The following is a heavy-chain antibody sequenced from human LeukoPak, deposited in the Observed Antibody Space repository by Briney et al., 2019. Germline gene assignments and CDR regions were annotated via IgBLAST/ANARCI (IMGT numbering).Heavy chain of an antibody. CDR2: IKSKTDGGTT. CDR1: GFTFSNAW. D-gene: IGHD5-24*01. CDR3: AKDRMATNIFKFDF. V-gene: IGHV3-15*01. J-gene: IGHJ4*02. Sequence: NPGGSLRLSCAASGFTFSNAWMSWVRQAPGKGLEWVGRIKSKTDGGTTDYAAPVKGRFTISRDDSKNTLYLQMNSLRVEDTALYYCAKDRMATNIFKFDFWGQGILVTVSS.